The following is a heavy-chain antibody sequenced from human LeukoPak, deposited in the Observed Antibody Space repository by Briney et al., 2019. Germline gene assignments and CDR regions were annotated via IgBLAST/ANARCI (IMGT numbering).Heavy chain of an antibody. V-gene: IGHV1-46*01. CDR3: ARRGLVAGIYDLVYGFDL. D-gene: IGHD3/OR15-3a*01. J-gene: IGHJ3*01. CDR2: INPSGGST. CDR1: GYTFTSYY. Sequence: EASVKVSCKASGYTFTSYYMHWVRQAPGQGLEWMGIINPSGGSTSYAQKFQGRVTITQNSSVTTVYMELSSLTSEDTAVYYCARRGLVAGIYDLVYGFDLWGQGTMVTVSS.